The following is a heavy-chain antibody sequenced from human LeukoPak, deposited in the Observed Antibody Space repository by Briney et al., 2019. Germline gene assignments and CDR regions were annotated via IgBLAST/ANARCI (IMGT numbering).Heavy chain of an antibody. J-gene: IGHJ4*02. Sequence: SETLSLTCTVSGGSISSYYWSWIRQPPGKGLEWIGEINHSGTTNYNPSLKSRVTISVDTSKNQFSLKVSSVTAADTAVYYCARRGYDSGSDYWGQGTLVTVSS. D-gene: IGHD3-10*01. CDR2: INHSGTT. V-gene: IGHV4-34*01. CDR3: ARRGYDSGSDY. CDR1: GGSISSYY.